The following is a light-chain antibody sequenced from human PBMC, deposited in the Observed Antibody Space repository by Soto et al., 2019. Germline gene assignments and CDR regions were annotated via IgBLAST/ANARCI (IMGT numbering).Light chain of an antibody. CDR1: SSDVGAYNY. CDR2: EVN. J-gene: IGLJ1*01. CDR3: SSYAGSSKVV. V-gene: IGLV2-8*01. Sequence: QSALTQPPSASGSPGQSVTISCTGTSSDVGAYNYVSWYQQYPAKAPKLMIYEVNKRPSGVPDRFSGSKSGNTASLTVAGLQAEDEADYYCSSYAGSSKVVFGTGTKVTVL.